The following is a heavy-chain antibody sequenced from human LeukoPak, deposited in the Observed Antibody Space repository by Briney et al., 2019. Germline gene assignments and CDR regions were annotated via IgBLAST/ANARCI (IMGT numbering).Heavy chain of an antibody. CDR1: GFTFSNYG. J-gene: IGHJ4*02. CDR3: AKAWDYYDSRDFDY. Sequence: PGGSLRLSCAASGFTFSNYGMSWVRQAPGKGLEWVSGMSGSGGSTYYADSVKGRFTISRDNSKNTLYLQMNSLRAEDTAVYYCAKAWDYYDSRDFDYWGQGTLVTVSS. D-gene: IGHD3-22*01. V-gene: IGHV3-23*01. CDR2: MSGSGGST.